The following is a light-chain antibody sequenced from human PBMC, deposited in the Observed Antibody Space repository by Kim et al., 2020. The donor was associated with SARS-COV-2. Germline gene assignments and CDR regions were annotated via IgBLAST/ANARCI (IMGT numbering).Light chain of an antibody. Sequence: QRVTISCSGSSSNIGSNYVYWYQQLPGTAPKLLIYRNNQRPSGVPDRFSGSKSGTSASLAISGLRSEDEADYYCAAWDDSLSALYVFGTGTKVTVL. V-gene: IGLV1-47*01. J-gene: IGLJ1*01. CDR2: RNN. CDR3: AAWDDSLSALYV. CDR1: SSNIGSNY.